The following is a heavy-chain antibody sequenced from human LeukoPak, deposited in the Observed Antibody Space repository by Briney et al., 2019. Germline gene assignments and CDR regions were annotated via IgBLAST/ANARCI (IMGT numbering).Heavy chain of an antibody. CDR2: ICCSGST. V-gene: IGHV4-59*01. CDR1: GVSISSFY. D-gene: IGHD5-18*01. CDR3: ARVGIAGYSDGRRGGYLDY. J-gene: IGHJ4*02. Sequence: SETLSLTCAVSGVSISSFYWSWIRQPPGKGLEWIGYICCSGSTNYNPSLKSRVTISVDTSKSQFSVRLSSVTAADTAVYYCARVGIAGYSDGRRGGYLDYWGQGTLVTVSS.